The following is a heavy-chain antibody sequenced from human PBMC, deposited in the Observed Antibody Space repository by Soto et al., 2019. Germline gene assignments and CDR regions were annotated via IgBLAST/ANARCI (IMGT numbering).Heavy chain of an antibody. CDR1: GFSLSTSGVG. CDR3: AHIKGSGWVDY. CDR2: IYWDDDK. D-gene: IGHD6-19*01. Sequence: QITLKESGPTLVKPTQTLTLTCTFSGFSLSTSGVGVGWIRQPPGKALEWLALIYWDDDKRYSPSLKSRLTFPKDTSKNQVVLTLTTMDPVDTATDYCAHIKGSGWVDYWGQGTLVTVSS. V-gene: IGHV2-5*02. J-gene: IGHJ4*02.